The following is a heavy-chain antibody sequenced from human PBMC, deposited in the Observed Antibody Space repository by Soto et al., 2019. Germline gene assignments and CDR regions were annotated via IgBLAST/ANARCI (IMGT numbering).Heavy chain of an antibody. V-gene: IGHV1-3*01. Sequence: ASVKVSCKASGYTFTSYAMHWVRQAPGQRLEWMGWINAGNGNTKYSQKFQGRVTIARDTSASTAYMELSSLRSEDTAVYYCARDGILWFGEFSYFDYWGQGTLVTVSS. CDR3: ARDGILWFGEFSYFDY. CDR1: GYTFTSYA. J-gene: IGHJ4*02. D-gene: IGHD3-10*01. CDR2: INAGNGNT.